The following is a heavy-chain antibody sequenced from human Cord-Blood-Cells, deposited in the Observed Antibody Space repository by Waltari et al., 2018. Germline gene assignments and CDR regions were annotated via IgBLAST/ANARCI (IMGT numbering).Heavy chain of an antibody. D-gene: IGHD3-16*02. CDR1: GGSFSGYY. CDR2: INHSGST. CDR3: ARGRYTRYFDI. Sequence: QVQLQQWGAGLLTPSETLSLTCAVYGGSFSGYYWSWIRQPPGKGLEWIGEINHSGSTNYNPSLKSRVTISVDTSKNQFSLKLSSVTAADTAVYYCARGRYTRYFDIWGQGTMVTVSS. V-gene: IGHV4-34*01. J-gene: IGHJ3*02.